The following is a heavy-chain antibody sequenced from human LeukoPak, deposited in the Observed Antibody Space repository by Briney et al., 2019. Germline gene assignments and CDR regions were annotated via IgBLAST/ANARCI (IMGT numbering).Heavy chain of an antibody. CDR1: GGPNSTYY. CDR3: ASDRYFDL. Sequence: SETLSLICTVSGGPNSTYYGSWIRQPPGKGLEWIGYIYYSGITNYNPSLKSRVTISVDTSKNQFSLKLSSMTAADTAVYYCASDRYFDLWAGGSLVNVSS. V-gene: IGHV4-59*08. J-gene: IGHJ2*01. CDR2: IYYSGIT.